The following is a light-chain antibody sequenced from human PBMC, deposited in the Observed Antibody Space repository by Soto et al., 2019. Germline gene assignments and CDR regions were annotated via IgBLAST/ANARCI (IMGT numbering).Light chain of an antibody. CDR3: QKHNSAPFT. CDR2: EAS. J-gene: IGKJ3*01. Sequence: DIQMTQSPSSLSASVGDRVTITCRTSQSVASYLNWYQHQTGKAPRLLIYEASSLQSGVPSRFSGSGSGTDFTLTISSLQPEDVATYYCQKHNSAPFTFGPGTKVDIK. CDR1: QSVASY. V-gene: IGKV1-39*01.